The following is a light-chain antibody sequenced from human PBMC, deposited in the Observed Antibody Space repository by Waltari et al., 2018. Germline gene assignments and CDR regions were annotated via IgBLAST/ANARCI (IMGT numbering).Light chain of an antibody. CDR1: QNIYSY. CDR2: ATS. J-gene: IGKJ1*01. V-gene: IGKV1-39*01. CDR3: QQTSSPPQT. Sequence: DIQMTQSPSSLSASVGDRITITCRSSQNIYSYLNWYQQKPGRAPELLIYATSSLLSGVPSRFSGRGSGTDFTLTIINLQPEDIATYYCQQTSSPPQTFGQGTKEE.